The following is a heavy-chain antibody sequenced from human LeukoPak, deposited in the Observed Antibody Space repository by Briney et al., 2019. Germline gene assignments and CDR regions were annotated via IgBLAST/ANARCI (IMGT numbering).Heavy chain of an antibody. V-gene: IGHV4-39*01. CDR1: GGSISSGGYH. CDR2: IYYSGST. CDR3: ARHRRITMVYYFDY. Sequence: PSETLSLTCTVSGGSISSGGYHWSWIRQHPGKGLEWIGYIYYSGSTYYNPSLKSRVTISVDTSKNQFSLKLSSVTAADTAVYYCARHRRITMVYYFDYWGQGTLVTVSS. D-gene: IGHD3-10*01. J-gene: IGHJ4*02.